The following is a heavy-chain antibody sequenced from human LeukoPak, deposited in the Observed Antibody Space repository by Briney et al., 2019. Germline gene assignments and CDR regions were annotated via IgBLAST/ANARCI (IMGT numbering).Heavy chain of an antibody. CDR1: GGTFSSYA. CDR3: ARAPSGDRFWGSANDY. D-gene: IGHD5-12*01. Sequence: ASVKVSCKASGGTFSSYAISWVRQAPGQGLEWMGRIIPILGIANYAQKFQGRVTITADKSTSTAYMELSSLRSEDTAVYYCARAPSGDRFWGSANDYWGQGTLVTVSS. CDR2: IIPILGIA. V-gene: IGHV1-69*04. J-gene: IGHJ4*02.